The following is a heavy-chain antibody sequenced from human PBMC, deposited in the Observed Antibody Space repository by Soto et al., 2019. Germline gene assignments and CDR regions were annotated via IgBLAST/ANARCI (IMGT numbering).Heavy chain of an antibody. CDR1: GDTLPNYS. V-gene: IGHV1-3*01. CDR3: ARGVLGYCISTSCPRGGYNWFDP. J-gene: IGHJ5*02. D-gene: IGHD2-2*01. Sequence: GASVKVSCKASGDTLPNYSIYWVRQGPGQRVEGVGWINGGNGNTYYSEKFQGRVTITRDMSTSTAYMELSSLRSEDTAVYYCARGVLGYCISTSCPRGGYNWFDPWGQGTLVTVSS. CDR2: INGGNGNT.